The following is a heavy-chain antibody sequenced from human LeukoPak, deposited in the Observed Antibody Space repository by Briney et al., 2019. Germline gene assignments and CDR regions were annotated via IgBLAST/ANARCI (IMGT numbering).Heavy chain of an antibody. CDR2: IRYDGSNK. CDR1: GFTFSSYG. CDR3: AREGSYDSSTMWYFDY. V-gene: IGHV3-30*02. D-gene: IGHD3-22*01. Sequence: GGSLRLSCAASGFTFSSYGMHWVRQAPGKGLEWVAFIRYDGSNKYYADSVKGRFTISRDNSKNTLYLQMNSLRAEDTAVYYCAREGSYDSSTMWYFDYWGQGTLVTVSS. J-gene: IGHJ4*02.